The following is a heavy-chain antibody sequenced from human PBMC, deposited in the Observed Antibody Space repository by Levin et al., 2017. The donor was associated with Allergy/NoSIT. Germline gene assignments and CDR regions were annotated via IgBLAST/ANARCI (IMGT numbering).Heavy chain of an antibody. CDR2: IKPDGSEK. Sequence: PSETLSLTCAASGFTFGNYWMSWVRQAPGKGLEWVGNIKPDGSEKYYMDSVKGRFTISRDNAKNSMYLQMNSLRAEDTAVYHCAGFPYYGSGSYYNGDYWGPGTLVTVSS. J-gene: IGHJ4*02. D-gene: IGHD3-10*01. CDR1: GFTFGNYW. CDR3: AGFPYYGSGSYYNGDY. V-gene: IGHV3-7*01.